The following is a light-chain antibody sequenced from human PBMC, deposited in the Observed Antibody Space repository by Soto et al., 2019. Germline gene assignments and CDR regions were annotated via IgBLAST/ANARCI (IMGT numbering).Light chain of an antibody. Sequence: SWELTQPPSVSVAPEKTATITCGGNNIGNKRVHWYRQKPGQAPVLLISYDSDRPSGIPERFSGSNSENTATLTISRVEAGDEADYYCQVWDILTDNYVFGSGTKLTVL. CDR3: QVWDILTDNYV. CDR2: YDS. J-gene: IGLJ1*01. V-gene: IGLV3-21*04. CDR1: NIGNKR.